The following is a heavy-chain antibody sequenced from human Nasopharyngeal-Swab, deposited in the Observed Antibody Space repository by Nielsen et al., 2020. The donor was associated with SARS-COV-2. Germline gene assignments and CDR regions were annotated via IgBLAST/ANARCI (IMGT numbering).Heavy chain of an antibody. Sequence: GESLKISCAASGFTFSSYEMNWVRQAPGKGLEWVSYISSSGSTIYYADSVKGRFTISRDNAKNSLYLQMNSLRAEDTAVYYCARDTCSGGSCYTDYWGQGTLLTVSS. CDR3: ARDTCSGGSCYTDY. V-gene: IGHV3-48*03. D-gene: IGHD2-15*01. CDR1: GFTFSSYE. CDR2: ISSSGSTI. J-gene: IGHJ4*02.